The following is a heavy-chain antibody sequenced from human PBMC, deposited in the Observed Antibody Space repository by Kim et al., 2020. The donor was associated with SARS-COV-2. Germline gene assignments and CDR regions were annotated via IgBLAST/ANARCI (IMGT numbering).Heavy chain of an antibody. CDR1: GFTFSAYD. J-gene: IGHJ3*02. Sequence: GGSLRLSCATSGFTFSAYDMNWVRQPPGKGLEWLSFITKSSTTIYYADSVEGRFTISRDNAKNSLFLQMNSLRDEDTALYYCVRDRMGGAFDMWGQGTMV. D-gene: IGHD3-16*01. CDR2: ITKSSTTI. V-gene: IGHV3-48*02. CDR3: VRDRMGGAFDM.